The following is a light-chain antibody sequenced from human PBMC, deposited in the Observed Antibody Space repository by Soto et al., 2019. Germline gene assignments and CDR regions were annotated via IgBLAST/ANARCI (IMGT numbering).Light chain of an antibody. CDR1: QSVSRSY. Sequence: EIVLTQSPGTLSLSPGERATLSCRARQSVSRSYLAWYQQKPGQAPRLLIYEASSRATAIPDRVSGSGSGTEFTLTISRLEPEDFAVYYCQHYGSSPQTFGQGTKVDIK. CDR3: QHYGSSPQT. V-gene: IGKV3-20*01. CDR2: EAS. J-gene: IGKJ1*01.